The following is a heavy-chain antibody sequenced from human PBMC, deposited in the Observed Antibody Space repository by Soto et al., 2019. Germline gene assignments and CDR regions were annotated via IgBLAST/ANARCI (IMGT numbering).Heavy chain of an antibody. J-gene: IGHJ6*02. CDR3: ARVSAGYDILTGYYNDGMDV. CDR2: INYSGTT. V-gene: IGHV4-59*01. CDR1: GGSISSNY. D-gene: IGHD3-9*01. Sequence: PSETLSLTCTVSGGSISSNYWNWIRQPPGKGLEWIGYINYSGTTNYNPSLKSRVTISGDKSKNQFSLKLSSVTAADTAVYYYARVSAGYDILTGYYNDGMDVWGQGTTVTVSS.